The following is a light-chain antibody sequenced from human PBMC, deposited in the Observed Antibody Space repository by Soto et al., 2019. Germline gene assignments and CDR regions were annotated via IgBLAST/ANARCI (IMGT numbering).Light chain of an antibody. CDR1: QSVRNSN. J-gene: IGKJ2*01. Sequence: EIVLTQSPGTLSLSPGERATLSCRASQSVRNSNLVWYQQKPGQAPRLLIYGASSRATGIPDRFTGSGSGTDFTLTISRLEPEDFAVYYCQQYGSSPLYTFGQGTKLEIK. CDR3: QQYGSSPLYT. CDR2: GAS. V-gene: IGKV3-20*01.